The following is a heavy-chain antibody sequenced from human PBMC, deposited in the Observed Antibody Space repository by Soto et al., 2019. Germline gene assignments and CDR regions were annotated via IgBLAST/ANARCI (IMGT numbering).Heavy chain of an antibody. D-gene: IGHD6-13*01. J-gene: IGHJ3*02. CDR1: GYAFSSYY. CDR2: ISAYNGNR. CDR3: VRGGAAPSENAFDI. V-gene: IGHV1-18*01. Sequence: QVQLVQSGAEVRKPGASVKVSCKASGYAFSSYYISWVRQAPGQGLEWMGSISAYNGNRNYVQKLQGRVTMTTDTSTTTAYMELRSLISDDTAVYYCVRGGAAPSENAFDIWGQGTMVTVS.